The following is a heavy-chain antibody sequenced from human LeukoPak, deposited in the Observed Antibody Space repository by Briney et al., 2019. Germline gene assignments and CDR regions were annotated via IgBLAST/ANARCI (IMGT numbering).Heavy chain of an antibody. CDR3: AREVSYAFDI. Sequence: GGSLRLSCAASGFTVSNSYMTWVRQAPGEGLEWVAFMYNSGTTSYADSVRGRFTISRDNSRNTLYLQMDSLRVEDTAVYFCAREVSYAFDIWGQGTTVTVSS. CDR1: GFTVSNSY. CDR2: MYNSGTT. V-gene: IGHV3-66*01. J-gene: IGHJ3*02.